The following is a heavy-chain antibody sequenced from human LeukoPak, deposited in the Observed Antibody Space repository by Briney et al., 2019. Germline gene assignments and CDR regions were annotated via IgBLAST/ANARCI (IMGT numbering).Heavy chain of an antibody. CDR2: IYYSGST. J-gene: IGHJ6*02. V-gene: IGHV4-30-4*01. CDR1: GGSISSGDYY. Sequence: SETLSLTCTVSGGSISSGDYYWSWIRQPPGKGLEWIGYIYYSGSTYYNPSLKSRVTISVDTSKNQFSLKLSSVTAADTAVYYCARDIVVVVAATRYYYGMDVWGQGTTVIVSS. D-gene: IGHD2-15*01. CDR3: ARDIVVVVAATRYYYGMDV.